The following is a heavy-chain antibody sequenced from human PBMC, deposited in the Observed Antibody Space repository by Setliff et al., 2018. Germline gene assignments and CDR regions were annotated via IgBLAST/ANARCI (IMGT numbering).Heavy chain of an antibody. V-gene: IGHV4-4*07. Sequence: ETLSLTCTVSGGSINNYYWSWIRQPAGKGLEWIGRVYSNVGTNFNPSLKSRVTMSVDASKNQISLKLMSVTAADTAVYYCASRNSDGGPEYFQHWGQGALVTVSS. D-gene: IGHD1-26*01. J-gene: IGHJ1*01. CDR1: GGSINNYY. CDR3: ASRNSDGGPEYFQH. CDR2: VYSNVGT.